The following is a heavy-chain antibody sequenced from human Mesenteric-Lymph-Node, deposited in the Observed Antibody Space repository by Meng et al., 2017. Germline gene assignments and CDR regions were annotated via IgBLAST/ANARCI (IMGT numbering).Heavy chain of an antibody. J-gene: IGHJ4*02. V-gene: IGHV3-72*01. CDR2: ITNTPNRYPT. CDR3: ARDTSTSLDY. Sequence: EVQLVESGGGLGQPGGSLRLSCAASGFTFTDHYMDWVRQATGKGLEWVGRITNTPNRYPTNYAASVKGRFTISRDDSKNSLYLEMNSLKIEDTAVYYCARDTSTSLDYWGQGALVTVSS. D-gene: IGHD2/OR15-2a*01. CDR1: GFTFTDHY.